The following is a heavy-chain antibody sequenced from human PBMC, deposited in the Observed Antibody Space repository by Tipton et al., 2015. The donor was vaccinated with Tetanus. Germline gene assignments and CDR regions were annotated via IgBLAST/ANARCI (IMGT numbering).Heavy chain of an antibody. J-gene: IGHJ4*02. CDR2: IYTGGSA. V-gene: IGHV3-66*01. Sequence: SLRLSCAASGVTVSGNYMSWVRQAPGKGLEWVSVIYTGGSADYTDSVKGRFTISRDNSNNSLYLQMTSLRAEDTAVYYCARGGTYYYGSGHDFWGQGTLVTVSS. CDR3: ARGGTYYYGSGHDF. CDR1: GVTVSGNY. D-gene: IGHD3-10*01.